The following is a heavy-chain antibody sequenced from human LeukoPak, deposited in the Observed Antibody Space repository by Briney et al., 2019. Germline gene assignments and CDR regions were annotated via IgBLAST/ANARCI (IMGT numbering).Heavy chain of an antibody. CDR1: GGSISSSNSY. CDR2: IYYRGST. V-gene: IGHV4-39*01. D-gene: IGHD1-1*01. CDR3: ARRTTYFDY. Sequence: SETLSLTCTVSGGSISSSNSYWGWIRQPPGKGLEWIGSIYYRGSTYFNPSLKSRVTISVDTSKNKFSLKLSSVTATDTAVYYCARRTTYFDYWGQGTLVTVSS. J-gene: IGHJ4*02.